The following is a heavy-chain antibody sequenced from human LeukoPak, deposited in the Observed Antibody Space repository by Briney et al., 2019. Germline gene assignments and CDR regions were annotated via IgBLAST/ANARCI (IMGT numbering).Heavy chain of an antibody. CDR1: GFTFSSYW. Sequence: GGSLRLSCAASGFTFSSYWMNWARQAPGKGLEWVASINHNGNVNYYVDSVKGRFTISRDSAKNSLYLQMNSLRAEDTAVYYCARRNAMDVWGQGTTVIVFS. CDR3: ARRNAMDV. J-gene: IGHJ6*02. CDR2: INHNGNVN. V-gene: IGHV3-7*03.